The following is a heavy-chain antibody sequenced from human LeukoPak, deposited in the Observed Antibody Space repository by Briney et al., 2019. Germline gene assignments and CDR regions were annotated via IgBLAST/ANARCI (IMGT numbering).Heavy chain of an antibody. CDR3: AYSYGPYYYDY. CDR1: GFTFSSYS. J-gene: IGHJ4*02. CDR2: ITSSSTNI. Sequence: PGGSLRLSCAASGFTFSSYSMNWVRQAPGKGLEWVSYITSSSTNIYYADSVEGRFTISRDNAKNSLYLQMNSLRAEDTAVYYCAYSYGPYYYDYWGQGTLVTVSS. V-gene: IGHV3-48*01. D-gene: IGHD5-18*01.